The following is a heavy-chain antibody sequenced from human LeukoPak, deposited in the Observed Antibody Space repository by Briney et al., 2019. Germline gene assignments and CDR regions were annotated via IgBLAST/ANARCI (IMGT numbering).Heavy chain of an antibody. CDR1: GFTFSTYS. J-gene: IGHJ6*03. V-gene: IGHV3-21*01. D-gene: IGHD2-2*03. Sequence: GGSLRLSCAASGFTFSTYSMNWVRQAPGKGLEWVSSISSSSSYIYYADSVRGRFTISRDNAKNSLYLQMSSLRAEDTAVYYCARDKFGYCSSTSCYGIYYYYYMDVWGKGTTVTVSS. CDR2: ISSSSSYI. CDR3: ARDKFGYCSSTSCYGIYYYYYMDV.